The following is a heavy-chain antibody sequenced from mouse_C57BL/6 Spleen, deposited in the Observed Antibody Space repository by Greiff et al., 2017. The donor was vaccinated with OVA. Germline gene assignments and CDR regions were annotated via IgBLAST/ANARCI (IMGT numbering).Heavy chain of an antibody. J-gene: IGHJ4*01. CDR1: GYTFTDYY. V-gene: IGHV1-26*01. CDR3: ARGNGSRD. Sequence: EVQLQQSGPELVKPGASVKISCKASGYTFTDYYMNWVKQSHGKSLEWIGDINPNNGGTSYNQKFKGKATLTVDKSSSTAYMELRSLTSEDSAVYYCARGNGSRDWGQGTSVTVSS. D-gene: IGHD1-1*01. CDR2: INPNNGGT.